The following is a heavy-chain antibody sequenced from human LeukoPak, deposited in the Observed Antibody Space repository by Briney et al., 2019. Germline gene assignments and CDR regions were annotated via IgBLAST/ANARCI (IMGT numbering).Heavy chain of an antibody. CDR1: GFTFSSYA. D-gene: IGHD3-22*01. CDR2: ISYDGSNK. CDR3: AREQAYYDSSGYYRPDAFDI. J-gene: IGHJ3*02. Sequence: PGGSLRLSCAASGFTFSSYAMHWVRQAPGKGLEWVAVISYDGSNKYYADSVKGRFTISRDNSKNTLYLQMNSLRAEDTAVYYCAREQAYYDSSGYYRPDAFDIWGQGTMVTVSS. V-gene: IGHV3-30-3*01.